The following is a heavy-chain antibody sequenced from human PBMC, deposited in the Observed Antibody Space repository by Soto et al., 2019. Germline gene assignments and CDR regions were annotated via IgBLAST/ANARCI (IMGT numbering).Heavy chain of an antibody. D-gene: IGHD1-26*01. CDR1: GGSINSDY. V-gene: IGHV4-59*01. CDR2: ISHSGST. CDR3: ARDYPYYIDP. Sequence: SETLSLTCTVSGGSINSDYWSWIRQPPGKGLEWIGYISHSGSTNYSPSLKSRITISADTSRNQVSLKVRSVSAADTAVYYCARDYPYYIDPWGPGTVVTVS. J-gene: IGHJ5*02.